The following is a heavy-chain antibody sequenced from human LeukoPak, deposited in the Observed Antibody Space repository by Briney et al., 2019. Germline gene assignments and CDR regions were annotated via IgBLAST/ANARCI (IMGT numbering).Heavy chain of an antibody. CDR3: ARVVGYCSGGSCDNYFDY. V-gene: IGHV4-59*01. J-gene: IGHJ4*02. CDR2: IYYSGST. D-gene: IGHD2-15*01. CDR1: GGSISSYY. Sequence: PSETLSLTCTVSGGSISSYYWSWIRQPPGKGLGWIGYIYYSGSTNYNPSLRSRATISVATSKNQFSLKLSSVSAAETAVYYCARVVGYCSGGSCDNYFDYWGQGTLVTVSS.